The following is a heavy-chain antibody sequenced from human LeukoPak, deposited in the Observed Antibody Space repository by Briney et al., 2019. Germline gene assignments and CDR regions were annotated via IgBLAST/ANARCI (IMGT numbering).Heavy chain of an antibody. CDR2: IVVGSGNT. CDR1: GFTFTSSA. CDR3: ARGEGSGSYYVAFDI. V-gene: IGHV1-58*02. J-gene: IGHJ3*02. Sequence: SVKVSCKASGFTFTSSAMQWVRQARGQRLEWIGWIVVGSGNTNYAQKFQERVTITRDMSTSTAYMELSSLRAEDTAVYYCARGEGSGSYYVAFDIWGQGTMVTVSS. D-gene: IGHD1-26*01.